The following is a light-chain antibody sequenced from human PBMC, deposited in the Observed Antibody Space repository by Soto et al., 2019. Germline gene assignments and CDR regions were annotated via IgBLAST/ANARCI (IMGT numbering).Light chain of an antibody. V-gene: IGLV2-14*01. J-gene: IGLJ1*01. CDR2: QVT. Sequence: QSALAQPASMSGSPGQSITISCTGSGSDIATFNYVSWYQQYPGKAPKLLIYQVTSRASGVSHRFSGSKSGNTAALTISGLQPEDEAEYYCNSYSSTGFYVFGTGTKVTVL. CDR1: GSDIATFNY. CDR3: NSYSSTGFYV.